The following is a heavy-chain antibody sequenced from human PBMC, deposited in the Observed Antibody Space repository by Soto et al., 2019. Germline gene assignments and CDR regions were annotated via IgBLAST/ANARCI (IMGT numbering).Heavy chain of an antibody. CDR3: ARDHDFWSGHLNYYYGMDV. D-gene: IGHD3-3*01. CDR1: GYTFTSYG. CDR2: ISAYNGNT. Sequence: ASVKVSCKASGYTFTSYGISWVRQAPGQGLEWMGWISAYNGNTNYAQKLQGRVTMTTDTSTSTAYMELRSLRSDDTAVYYCARDHDFWSGHLNYYYGMDVWGQGTTVTVSS. J-gene: IGHJ6*02. V-gene: IGHV1-18*01.